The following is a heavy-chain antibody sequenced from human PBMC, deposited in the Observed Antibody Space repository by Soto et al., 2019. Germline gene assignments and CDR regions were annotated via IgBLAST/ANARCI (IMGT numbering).Heavy chain of an antibody. CDR1: GFTFSSYA. V-gene: IGHV3-23*01. D-gene: IGHD2-2*01. J-gene: IGHJ6*02. CDR2: VSGTGGSA. Sequence: PGGSLRLSCAASGFTFSSYAMTWVRQAPGKGLEWVSGVSGTGGSAYYADSVKGRFTISRDKSTNTLYLQMNSLRAEDTAVYYCARAGGSAGSTSQQLFYGMDVWGQGTTVTVSS. CDR3: ARAGGSAGSTSQQLFYGMDV.